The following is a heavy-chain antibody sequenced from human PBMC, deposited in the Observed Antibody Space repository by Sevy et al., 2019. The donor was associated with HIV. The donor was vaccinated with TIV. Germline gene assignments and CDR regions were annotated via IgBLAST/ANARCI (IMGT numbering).Heavy chain of an antibody. Sequence: GGSLRLSCAASGFTFSNTWMSWVRQAPGKGLELVGRIKRKNDGGTTDYAAPVIGRFTISRDDSKRTLYLRMNSLKIEDTAVYYCTTMGWHGGFDIWGQGAMVTVSS. CDR1: GFTFSNTW. V-gene: IGHV3-15*01. CDR3: TTMGWHGGFDI. D-gene: IGHD4-17*01. J-gene: IGHJ3*02. CDR2: IKRKNDGGTT.